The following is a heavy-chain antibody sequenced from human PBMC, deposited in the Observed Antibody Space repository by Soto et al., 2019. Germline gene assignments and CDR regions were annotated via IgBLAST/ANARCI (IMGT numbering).Heavy chain of an antibody. CDR3: ARVRGPLQQRTTGERFDY. V-gene: IGHV4-30-2*01. CDR2: IYHSGST. D-gene: IGHD4-4*01. CDR1: GGSISSGGYS. Sequence: SETLSLTCAVSGGSISSGGYSWSWIRQPPGKGLEWIGYIYHSGSTYYNPSLKSRVTISVDRSKNQFSLKLSSVTAADTAVYYCARVRGPLQQRTTGERFDYWGQGTLVTVSS. J-gene: IGHJ4*02.